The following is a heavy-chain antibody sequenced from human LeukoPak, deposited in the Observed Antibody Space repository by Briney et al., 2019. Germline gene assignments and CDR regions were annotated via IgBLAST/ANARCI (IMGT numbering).Heavy chain of an antibody. Sequence: GGSLRLSCAASGFTFSSYGMHWVRQAPGKGLEWVAFIRYDGSNKYYADSVKGRFTISRDNSKNTLYLQMNSLRAEDTAVYYCAKNLELYSSGWYLGFDYWGQGTLVTVSS. CDR1: GFTFSSYG. CDR2: IRYDGSNK. D-gene: IGHD6-19*01. J-gene: IGHJ4*02. CDR3: AKNLELYSSGWYLGFDY. V-gene: IGHV3-30*02.